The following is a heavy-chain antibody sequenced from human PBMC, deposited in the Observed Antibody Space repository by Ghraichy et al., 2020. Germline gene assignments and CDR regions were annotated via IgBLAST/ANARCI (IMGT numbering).Heavy chain of an antibody. CDR1: GFTVSSNY. J-gene: IGHJ4*02. CDR2: IYSGGST. D-gene: IGHD6-19*01. Sequence: GGSLRLSCAASGFTVSSNYMSWVRQAPGKGLEWVSVIYSGGSTYYADSVKGRFTISRDNSKNTLYLQMNSLRAEDTAVYYCASRVAGTSVDYWGQGTLVTVSS. CDR3: ASRVAGTSVDY. V-gene: IGHV3-53*01.